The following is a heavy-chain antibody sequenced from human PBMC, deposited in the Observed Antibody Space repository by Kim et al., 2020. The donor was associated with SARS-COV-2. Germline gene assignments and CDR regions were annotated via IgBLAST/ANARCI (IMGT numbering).Heavy chain of an antibody. J-gene: IGHJ4*02. CDR3: AKGLRRAAAGQPTDY. V-gene: IGHV3-23*01. Sequence: SVKGRLTISGDTSKKTLYQQMNSLRAEDTAVYYCAKGLRRAAAGQPTDYWGQGTLVTVSS. D-gene: IGHD6-13*01.